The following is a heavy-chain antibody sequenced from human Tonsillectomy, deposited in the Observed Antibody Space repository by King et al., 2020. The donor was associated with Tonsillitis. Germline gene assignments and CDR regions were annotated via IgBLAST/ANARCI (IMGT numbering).Heavy chain of an antibody. CDR3: ARGGYYYFDY. V-gene: IGHV3-74*01. D-gene: IGHD3-10*01. Sequence: EVQLQESGGGLVQPGGSLRLSCAASGFTFSSSWMHWVRQTPGKGLVWVSRMNGDGRTTNYADSVKGRFTISRDNAKNTLYRQLNSLRDEDTAVYYCARGGYYYFDYWGQGTLVTVSS. CDR2: MNGDGRTT. J-gene: IGHJ4*02. CDR1: GFTFSSSW.